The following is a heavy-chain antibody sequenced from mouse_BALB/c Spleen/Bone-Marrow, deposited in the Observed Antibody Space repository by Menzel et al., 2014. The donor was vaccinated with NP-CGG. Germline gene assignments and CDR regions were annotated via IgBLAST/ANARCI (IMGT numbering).Heavy chain of an antibody. V-gene: IGHV1-69*02. J-gene: IGHJ3*01. CDR3: ARYGGYFPWFAY. CDR1: GYTFTSYW. Sequence: QVQLQQSGAELVKPGASVKLSCKASGYTFTSYWMHWVKQRPGQGLEWIGEIDPSDSYTNYNQKFKGKATLTVDKSSSTAYMQLSSLTSEDSAVYYCARYGGYFPWFAYWGQGTLVTVSA. CDR2: IDPSDSYT. D-gene: IGHD2-3*01.